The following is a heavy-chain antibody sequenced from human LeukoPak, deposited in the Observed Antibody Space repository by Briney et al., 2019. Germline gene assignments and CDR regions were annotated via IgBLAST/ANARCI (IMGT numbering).Heavy chain of an antibody. CDR1: GFTFSSYS. Sequence: PGGSLRLSCAASGFTFSSYSFNWVRQAPGKGLEWVSGISWNSGNIGYADSVRGRFTISRDNAKNSLYLQMNSLRAEDTALYYCAKDRITVAGIVDYWGQGTLVTVSS. D-gene: IGHD6-19*01. CDR3: AKDRITVAGIVDY. J-gene: IGHJ4*02. CDR2: ISWNSGNI. V-gene: IGHV3-9*01.